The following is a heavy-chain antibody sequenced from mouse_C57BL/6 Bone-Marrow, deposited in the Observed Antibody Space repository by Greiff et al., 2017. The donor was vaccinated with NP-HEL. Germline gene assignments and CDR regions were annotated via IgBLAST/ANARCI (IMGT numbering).Heavy chain of an antibody. Sequence: EVQLQQSGPELVKPGASVKISCKASGYTFTDYYMNWVKQSHGKSLEWIGDINPNNGGTSYNQKFKGKATLTVDKSSSTDYMELRSLTSEDSAVYYCAREDPFAYWGQGTLVTVSA. J-gene: IGHJ3*01. CDR2: INPNNGGT. CDR3: AREDPFAY. V-gene: IGHV1-26*01. CDR1: GYTFTDYY.